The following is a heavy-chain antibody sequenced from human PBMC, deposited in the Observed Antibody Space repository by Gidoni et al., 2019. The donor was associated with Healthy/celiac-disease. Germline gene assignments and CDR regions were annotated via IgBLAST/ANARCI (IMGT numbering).Heavy chain of an antibody. V-gene: IGHV3-7*03. Sequence: EVQLVESGGGLVQPGGSLRLSCAASGFTFSSYWMSWVRQAPGKGLEWVANIKQDGSEKYYVDSGKGRFTISRDNAKNSLYLQMNSLRAEDTAVYYCARDITSFSSSSFQHWGQGTLVTVSS. CDR1: GFTFSSYW. D-gene: IGHD6-6*01. CDR2: IKQDGSEK. J-gene: IGHJ1*01. CDR3: ARDITSFSSSSFQH.